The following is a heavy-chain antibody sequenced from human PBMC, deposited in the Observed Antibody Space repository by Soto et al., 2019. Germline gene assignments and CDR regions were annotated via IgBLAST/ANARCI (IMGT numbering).Heavy chain of an antibody. CDR2: IDNDGSAT. V-gene: IGHV3-74*01. D-gene: IGHD1-1*01. Sequence: EVQLVESGGGLVQPGGSLRLSCVASGFTFNIYWMHWVRQAPGKGLEWVSRIDNDGSATTYADSVKGRFTISRDNAKNTLFLQMNTLKVDDTAVYYCARENWIAYWGQGTLVTVSS. CDR1: GFTFNIYW. CDR3: ARENWIAY. J-gene: IGHJ4*02.